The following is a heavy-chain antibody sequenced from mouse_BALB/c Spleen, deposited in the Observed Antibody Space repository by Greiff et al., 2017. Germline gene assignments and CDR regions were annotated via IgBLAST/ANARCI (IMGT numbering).Heavy chain of an antibody. D-gene: IGHD6-1*01. CDR1: GYTFTSYW. Sequence: QVQLQQSGAELARPGASVKLSCKASGYTFTSYWMQCVKQRPGQGLEWIGAIYPGDGDTRYTQKFKGKATLTADKSSSTAYMQLSSLASEDSAVYYCARGGLYKMDYWGQGTSVTVSS. CDR2: IYPGDGDT. J-gene: IGHJ4*01. V-gene: IGHV1-87*01. CDR3: ARGGLYKMDY.